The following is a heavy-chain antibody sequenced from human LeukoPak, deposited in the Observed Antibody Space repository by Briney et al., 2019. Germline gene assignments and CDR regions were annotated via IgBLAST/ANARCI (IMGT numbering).Heavy chain of an antibody. CDR3: ARDRGYSSFDY. Sequence: GGSLRLSCAAYAFTFSNSWMTWVRQAPGKDLEWVATNNPDGSKGAYVGSVKGRFTISRDNARNSVYLQMSSLRVEETGVFYCARDRGYSSFDYWGQGALVAVSS. J-gene: IGHJ4*02. CDR1: AFTFSNSW. V-gene: IGHV3-7*01. D-gene: IGHD2-15*01. CDR2: NNPDGSKG.